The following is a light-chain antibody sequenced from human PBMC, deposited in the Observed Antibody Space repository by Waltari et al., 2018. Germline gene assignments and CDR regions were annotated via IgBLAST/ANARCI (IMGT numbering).Light chain of an antibody. Sequence: SSELTQDPAVSVALGQTIRFTCQGDSLRTSYASWYQLKPGRAPVLVIFGKDKRPSGIPDRISGYSSGTTSTLTITGAQAEDEADYYCSSRNGRANEVVLAGGTKVTVL. CDR3: SSRNGRANEVV. V-gene: IGLV3-19*01. J-gene: IGLJ3*02. CDR2: GKD. CDR1: SLRTSY.